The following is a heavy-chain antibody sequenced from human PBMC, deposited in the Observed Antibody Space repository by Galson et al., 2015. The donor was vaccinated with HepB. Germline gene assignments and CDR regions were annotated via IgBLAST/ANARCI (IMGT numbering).Heavy chain of an antibody. D-gene: IGHD3-3*01. V-gene: IGHV3-23*01. CDR3: AKGDSYVFWNAHYDQIHNYGMDV. J-gene: IGHJ6*02. CDR1: EFTFSSYA. Sequence: SLRLSCAASEFTFSSYAMSWVRQAPGKGLEWVSAISGNSGSRHYADSVKGRFTISRDNSKNTLYLQMNSLRGEDTAVYYCAKGDSYVFWNAHYDQIHNYGMDVWGLGTTVTVSS. CDR2: ISGNSGSR.